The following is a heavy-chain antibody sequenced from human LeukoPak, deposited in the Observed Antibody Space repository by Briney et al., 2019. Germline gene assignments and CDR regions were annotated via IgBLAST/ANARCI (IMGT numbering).Heavy chain of an antibody. CDR3: ARVPYQLLYFDY. Sequence: ASVKVSCKASGYTFTSYGISWVRQAPGQGLEWMGWMSAYNGNTNYAQKLQGRVTITTDTSTSTAYMELRSLRSDDTAVYYCARVPYQLLYFDYWGQGTLVTVSS. V-gene: IGHV1-18*01. J-gene: IGHJ4*02. D-gene: IGHD2-2*01. CDR1: GYTFTSYG. CDR2: MSAYNGNT.